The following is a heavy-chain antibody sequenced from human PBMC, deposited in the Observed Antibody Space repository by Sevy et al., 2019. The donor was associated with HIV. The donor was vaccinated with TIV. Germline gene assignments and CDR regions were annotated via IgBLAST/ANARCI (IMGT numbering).Heavy chain of an antibody. J-gene: IGHJ4*02. CDR1: GFTFSNAR. CDR3: TSRIVGATAFDY. CDR2: IKSKTDGGTT. Sequence: GGSLRLSCAASGFTFSNARMSWVRQAPGKGLEWVGRIKSKTDGGTTDYAAPVKGRFTISRDDSKNTLYLQMNSLKTEDTAVYYCTSRIVGATAFDYWGQGTLVTVSS. V-gene: IGHV3-15*01. D-gene: IGHD1-26*01.